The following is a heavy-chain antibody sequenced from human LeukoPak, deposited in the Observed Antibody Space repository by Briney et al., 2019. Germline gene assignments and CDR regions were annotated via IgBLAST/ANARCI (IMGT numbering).Heavy chain of an antibody. CDR2: INIDGTIT. V-gene: IGHV3-74*01. CDR3: ATGKTATLPGY. D-gene: IGHD2-15*01. CDR1: GFTFTTYW. Sequence: GGSLRLSCAASGFTFTTYWMHWVRQAPGKGLVWVSRINIDGTITNYADSVEGRFTISRDNAKNTPYLQMNSLRAEDTAVYYCATGKTATLPGYWGQGTLVTVSS. J-gene: IGHJ4*02.